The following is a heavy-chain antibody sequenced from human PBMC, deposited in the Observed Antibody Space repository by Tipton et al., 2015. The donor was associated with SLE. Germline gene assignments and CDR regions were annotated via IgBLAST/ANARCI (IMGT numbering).Heavy chain of an antibody. CDR2: TYYRSKWNN. D-gene: IGHD1-14*01. V-gene: IGHV6-1*01. J-gene: IGHJ4*02. CDR3: ARGEPLNFDF. Sequence: GLVKPSQTLSLTCAISGDSVSSTSVAWNWIRQSPSRGLEWLGRTYYRSKWNNDYAVSVQSRMTINPDTSKNQFSLQLNSVTPEDTAVYYCARGEPLNFDFWGQGTQVTVSS. CDR1: GDSVSSTSVA.